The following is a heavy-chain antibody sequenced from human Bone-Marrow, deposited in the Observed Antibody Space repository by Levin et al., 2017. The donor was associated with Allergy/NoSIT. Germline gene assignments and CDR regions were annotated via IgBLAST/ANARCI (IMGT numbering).Heavy chain of an antibody. Sequence: GGSLRLSCAASGFTFSSYAMHWVRQAPGKGLEWVAVISYDGSNKYYADSVKGRFTISRDNSKNTLYLQMNSLRAEDTAVYYCASRYYDSSGSLAPYYYYGMDGWGQGTTVTVSS. CDR3: ASRYYDSSGSLAPYYYYGMDG. J-gene: IGHJ6*02. D-gene: IGHD3-22*01. CDR2: ISYDGSNK. CDR1: GFTFSSYA. V-gene: IGHV3-30*04.